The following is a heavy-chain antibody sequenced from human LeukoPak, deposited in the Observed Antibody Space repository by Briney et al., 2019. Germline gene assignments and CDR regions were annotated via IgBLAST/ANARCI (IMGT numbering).Heavy chain of an antibody. D-gene: IGHD7-27*01. CDR1: GFTFSSYG. Sequence: GGSLRPSCAASGFTFSSYGMHWVRQAPGKGLEWVAFIRYDGSNKYYADSVKGRFTISRDNSKNTLHLQMNSLRVEDTAVYYCARRGDNWGFFDYWGQGTLVTVSS. V-gene: IGHV3-30*02. CDR2: IRYDGSNK. CDR3: ARRGDNWGFFDY. J-gene: IGHJ4*02.